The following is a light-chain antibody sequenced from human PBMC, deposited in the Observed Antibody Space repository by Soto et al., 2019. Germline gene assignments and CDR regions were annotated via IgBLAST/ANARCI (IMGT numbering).Light chain of an antibody. Sequence: DIQMTQSPSTLFASVGARVTITCRASQSISSWLAWYQQKPGKAPKLLIYDASSLESGVPSRFSGSGSGTEFTLTISSLQPDDFATYYCQQYNSYSRTFGQGTKVDI. J-gene: IGKJ1*01. V-gene: IGKV1-5*01. CDR3: QQYNSYSRT. CDR2: DAS. CDR1: QSISSW.